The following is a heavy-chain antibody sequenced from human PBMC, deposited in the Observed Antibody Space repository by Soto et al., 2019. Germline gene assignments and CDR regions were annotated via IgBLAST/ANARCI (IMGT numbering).Heavy chain of an antibody. V-gene: IGHV4-39*01. J-gene: IGHJ5*02. CDR3: ARHSLALRKNNWFNP. CDR1: GDSIISSDFY. D-gene: IGHD3-3*02. CDR2: ISYLGSS. Sequence: PSETLSLTCTVSGDSIISSDFYWGWVRQPPGKGLEWIGSISYLGSSYYNPSLKSRVTMSVDTSKNQFSLRLRSVTAADTALYFCARHSLALRKNNWFNPWGQGIMVTVSS.